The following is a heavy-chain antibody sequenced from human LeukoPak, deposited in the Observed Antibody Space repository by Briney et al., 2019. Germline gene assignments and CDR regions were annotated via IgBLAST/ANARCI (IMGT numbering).Heavy chain of an antibody. V-gene: IGHV1-18*04. Sequence: ASVKVSCKPSGYTFTSYYVSWVRQAPGQGLEWMGWISGYNAKTHYVQKFQGRITMTIDTSTTTAYMELRSLTSDDTAVYYCARVRDYYANSDYSDYWGQGTLVTVSS. CDR1: GYTFTSYY. J-gene: IGHJ4*02. CDR3: ARVRDYYANSDYSDY. CDR2: ISGYNAKT. D-gene: IGHD3-22*01.